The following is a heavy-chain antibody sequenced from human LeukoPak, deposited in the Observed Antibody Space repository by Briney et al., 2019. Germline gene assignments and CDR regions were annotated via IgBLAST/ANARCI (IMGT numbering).Heavy chain of an antibody. CDR1: GCSISSYY. D-gene: IGHD6-19*01. V-gene: IGHV4-59*01. Sequence: SETLSLTCTVSGCSISSYYWSWLRQPPGKGLEWFGYIYYSGSTNYNPSLKSRVTISVDTSKNQFSLKLSSVTAADTAVYYCARDLIAVAGTSSDYYYYGMDVWGKGTTVTVSS. CDR3: ARDLIAVAGTSSDYYYYGMDV. J-gene: IGHJ6*04. CDR2: IYYSGST.